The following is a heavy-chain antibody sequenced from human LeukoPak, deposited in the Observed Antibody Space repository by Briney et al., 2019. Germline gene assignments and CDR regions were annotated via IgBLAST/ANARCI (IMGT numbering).Heavy chain of an antibody. CDR1: GFTFSSYA. V-gene: IGHV3-23*01. CDR2: ISGSGGST. CDR3: AKVRSYFPDY. J-gene: IGHJ4*02. D-gene: IGHD1-26*01. Sequence: PGGSLRLSCAASGFTFSSYAMSWVRQAPAKGLEWVSAISGSGGSTYYADSVKGRFSISRDNSKNTLYLQMNSLRAEDTAVYYCAKVRSYFPDYWGQGTLVTVSS.